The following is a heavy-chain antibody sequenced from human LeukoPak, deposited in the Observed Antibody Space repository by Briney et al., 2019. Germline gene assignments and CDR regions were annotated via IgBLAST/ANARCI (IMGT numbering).Heavy chain of an antibody. J-gene: IGHJ4*02. V-gene: IGHV1-2*06. CDR2: INPNSGDT. D-gene: IGHD2-2*01. CDR1: GYTFTGYH. Sequence: ASVTVSCKASGYTFTGYHMHWVRQAPGQGLEWMGRINPNSGDTNYAQKFQGRVTMTRDTSISTAYMELSRLRSDDTAVYYCARDYCSSTSCLFDYWGQGTLVTVSS. CDR3: ARDYCSSTSCLFDY.